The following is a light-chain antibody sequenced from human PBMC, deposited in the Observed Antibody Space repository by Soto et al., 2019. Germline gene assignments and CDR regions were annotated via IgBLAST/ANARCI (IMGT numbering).Light chain of an antibody. CDR2: AAS. CDR1: QSISSW. J-gene: IGKJ5*01. CDR3: QQYYSYPYT. V-gene: IGKV1-5*01. Sequence: TPSPSTLSASVGGRVTITCRASQSISSWLAWYQQKPGKAPKLLIYAASTLQSGVPSRFSGSGSGTDFTLTISCLQSEDFATYYCQQYYSYPYTFGQGTRLENK.